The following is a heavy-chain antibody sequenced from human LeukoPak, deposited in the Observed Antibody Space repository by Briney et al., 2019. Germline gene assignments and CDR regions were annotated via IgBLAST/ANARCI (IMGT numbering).Heavy chain of an antibody. CDR1: GYTFTGYY. CDR2: INPNSGGT. V-gene: IGHV1-2*02. D-gene: IGHD3-22*01. J-gene: IGHJ4*02. CDR3: ARVHYYDSSGYSYVDYFDY. Sequence: ASVRVSCKASGYTFTGYYMHWVRQAPGQGLEWMGWINPNSGGTNYAQKFQGRVTMTRDTSISTAYMELSRLRSDDTAVYYCARVHYYDSSGYSYVDYFDYWGQGTLVTLSS.